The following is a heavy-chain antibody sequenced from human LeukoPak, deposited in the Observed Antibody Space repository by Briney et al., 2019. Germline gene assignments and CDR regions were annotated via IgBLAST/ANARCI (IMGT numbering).Heavy chain of an antibody. Sequence: SVKVSCKASGGTFSSYAISWVRQAPGQGLEWMGGIIPIFGTANYAQKFQGRVTITADESTSTAYMELSSLRSEDTAVYYCARSPGGSNYYYYYMDVWGKGTTVTISS. J-gene: IGHJ6*03. CDR2: IIPIFGTA. D-gene: IGHD2-15*01. V-gene: IGHV1-69*13. CDR3: ARSPGGSNYYYYYMDV. CDR1: GGTFSSYA.